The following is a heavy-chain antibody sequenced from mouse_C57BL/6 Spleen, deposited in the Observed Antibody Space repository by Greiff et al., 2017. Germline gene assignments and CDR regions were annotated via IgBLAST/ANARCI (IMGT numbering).Heavy chain of an antibody. CDR1: GFSLTSYG. Sequence: VQRVESGPGLVAPSQSLSITCTVSGFSLTSYGVSWVRQTPGKGLEWLGVIWGDGSTNYHSALISRLCISTDNSKSQVFLKLNSLQTDDTTTYYCAKGCYSFDYWGQGTTLTVSS. J-gene: IGHJ2*01. V-gene: IGHV2-3*01. CDR2: IWGDGST. CDR3: AKGCYSFDY.